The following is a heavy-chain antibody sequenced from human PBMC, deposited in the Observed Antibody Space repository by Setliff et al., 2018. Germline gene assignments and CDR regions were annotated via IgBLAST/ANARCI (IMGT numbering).Heavy chain of an antibody. J-gene: IGHJ6*03. V-gene: IGHV3-48*01. Sequence: GGSLRLSCEASGFRFSEYGMTWVRLAPGKGLEWISYISTSSSTIYYADSVKGRFTISRDNANHTLYLQMNSLRADDTAVYYCARLALTGYDSSGYYYALDYYYYMDVWGKGTTVTVSS. CDR1: GFRFSEYG. CDR2: ISTSSSTI. CDR3: ARLALTGYDSSGYYYALDYYYYMDV. D-gene: IGHD3-22*01.